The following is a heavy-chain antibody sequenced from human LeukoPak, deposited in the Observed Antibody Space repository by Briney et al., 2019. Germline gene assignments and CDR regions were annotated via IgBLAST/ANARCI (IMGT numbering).Heavy chain of an antibody. J-gene: IGHJ3*02. Sequence: PGTSLRLSCAASGFTFRSHSMHWVRQAPGKGLEWVALVSHDETNNNTADSVKGRFSISRDNSQSTLYLQMNNLRPDDTAVYYCARDLGWELLYNAFDIWGQGTMVTVSS. CDR1: GFTFRSHS. V-gene: IGHV3-30*03. CDR2: VSHDETNN. CDR3: ARDLGWELLYNAFDI. D-gene: IGHD4-23*01.